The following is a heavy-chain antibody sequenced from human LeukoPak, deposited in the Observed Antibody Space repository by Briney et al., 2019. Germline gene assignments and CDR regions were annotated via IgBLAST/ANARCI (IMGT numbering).Heavy chain of an antibody. CDR3: TTRSGREGY. J-gene: IGHJ4*02. D-gene: IGHD5-12*01. CDR2: IRSKTSGGT. V-gene: IGHV3-49*04. Sequence: GGSLRLSCSASGFNIGDYGINWVRQAPGKGLEWVGFIRSKTSGGTEYGASVKGRIIISRDDSKTTLYLQMNSLETEDTAVYYCTTRSGREGYWGQGTLVTVSS. CDR1: GFNIGDYG.